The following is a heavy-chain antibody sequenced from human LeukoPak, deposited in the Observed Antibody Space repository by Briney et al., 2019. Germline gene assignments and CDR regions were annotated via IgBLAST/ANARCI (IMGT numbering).Heavy chain of an antibody. CDR1: GFTLRSYD. D-gene: IGHD5-12*01. J-gene: IGHJ4*02. CDR3: AKEYSGYDFDY. Sequence: PGGSLRLSCAASGFTLRSYDMSWVRQAPGKGLEWVAATSGSGVNSYYADSVRGRFTISRDNSQNTLYLQMDSQRAEDTALYYCAKEYSGYDFDYWGQGTLVTVSS. V-gene: IGHV3-23*01. CDR2: TSGSGVNS.